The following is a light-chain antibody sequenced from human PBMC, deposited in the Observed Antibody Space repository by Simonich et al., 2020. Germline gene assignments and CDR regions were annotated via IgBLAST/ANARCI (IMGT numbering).Light chain of an antibody. J-gene: IGLJ2*01. Sequence: NFMLTQPHSVSESPGKTVTISCTRSSGSIASNYVQWYQQRPGISPTTGIYEANPRPSGVPDRFSGSIDSSSNSASLTISGLKTEDEADYYCQSYDSSNVVFGGGTKLTVL. CDR2: EAN. CDR3: QSYDSSNVV. V-gene: IGLV6-57*01. CDR1: SGSIASNY.